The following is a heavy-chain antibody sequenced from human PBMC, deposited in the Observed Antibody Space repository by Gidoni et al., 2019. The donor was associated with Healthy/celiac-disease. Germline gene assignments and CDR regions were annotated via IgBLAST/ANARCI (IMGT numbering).Heavy chain of an antibody. V-gene: IGHV3-30*04. CDR1: GFTFSSYA. J-gene: IGHJ1*01. CDR2: ISYDGSNK. Sequence: GVVQPGRSLSLSCAASGFTFSSYAMHWVRQAPGKGLEWVAVISYDGSNKYYADSVKGRFTISRDNSKNTLYLQMNSLRAEDTAVYYCASSYDSSGSYFQHWGQGTLVTVSS. D-gene: IGHD3-22*01. CDR3: ASSYDSSGSYFQH.